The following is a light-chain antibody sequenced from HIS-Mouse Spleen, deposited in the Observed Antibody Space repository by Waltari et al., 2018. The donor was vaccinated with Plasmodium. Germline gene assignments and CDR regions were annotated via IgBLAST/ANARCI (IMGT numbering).Light chain of an antibody. CDR1: SSDVGVYNY. J-gene: IGLJ2*01. Sequence: QSALTQPRSVSGSPGQSVTISCTGTSSDVGVYNYVSWYQPHPGKAPKLMIYDVSKRPSGVPVRFSGSKSGNTASLTISGLQAEDEADYYCCSYAGSYTLVFGGGTKLTVL. V-gene: IGLV2-11*01. CDR2: DVS. CDR3: CSYAGSYTLV.